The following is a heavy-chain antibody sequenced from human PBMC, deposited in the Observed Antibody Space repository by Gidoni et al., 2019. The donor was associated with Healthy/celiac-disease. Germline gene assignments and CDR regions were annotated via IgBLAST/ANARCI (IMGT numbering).Heavy chain of an antibody. V-gene: IGHV3-7*03. D-gene: IGHD6-13*01. CDR3: ARPSSSWYENWFDP. J-gene: IGHJ5*02. CDR1: GLTFRSYW. Sequence: EVQLVESGGGLVQPGGSLRLSCAASGLTFRSYWMSWVRQAPGKGLAWVANIKQDGSEKYYVDSVKGRFTISRDNAKNSLYLQMNSLRAEDTAVYYCARPSSSWYENWFDPWGQGTLVTVSS. CDR2: IKQDGSEK.